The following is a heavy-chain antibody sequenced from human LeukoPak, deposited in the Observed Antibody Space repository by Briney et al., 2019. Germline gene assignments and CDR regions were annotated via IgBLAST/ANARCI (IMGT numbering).Heavy chain of an antibody. CDR3: ARGVPFMITFGGAIDY. D-gene: IGHD3-16*01. J-gene: IGHJ4*02. CDR2: IKQDGTEK. CDR1: GFTLSNHW. V-gene: IGHV3-7*01. Sequence: GGSLRLSCAASGFTLSNHWMIWVRQAPGRGLECVANIKQDGTEKYYLDSVKGRFTISRDNAKNSLYLQMNSLRVEDAAVYYCARGVPFMITFGGAIDYWGQGTLVTVSS.